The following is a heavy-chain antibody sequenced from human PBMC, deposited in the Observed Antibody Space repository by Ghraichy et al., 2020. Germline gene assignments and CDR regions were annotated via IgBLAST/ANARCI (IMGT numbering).Heavy chain of an antibody. Sequence: GESLNISCAASGFTFSSYSMNWVRQAPGKGLEWVSSISSSSSYIYYADSVKGRFTISRDNAKNSLYLQMNSLRAEDTAVYYCARDYGNVVVPAHNWFDPWGQGTLVTVSS. V-gene: IGHV3-21*01. J-gene: IGHJ5*02. CDR2: ISSSSSYI. D-gene: IGHD2-2*01. CDR1: GFTFSSYS. CDR3: ARDYGNVVVPAHNWFDP.